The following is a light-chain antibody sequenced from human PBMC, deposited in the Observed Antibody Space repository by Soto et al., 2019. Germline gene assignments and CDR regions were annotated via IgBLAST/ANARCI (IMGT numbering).Light chain of an antibody. CDR2: AAS. Sequence: DIQMTQSPSSLSASVGDRVTITCRASQDISNYLAWYQQKPGRVPKLLIYAASTLQTGVQSRFSGSGSGTVFTLTINSLQPEDVATSYCQKYNSAPNTFGRGTRLEIK. CDR1: QDISNY. J-gene: IGKJ2*01. CDR3: QKYNSAPNT. V-gene: IGKV1-27*01.